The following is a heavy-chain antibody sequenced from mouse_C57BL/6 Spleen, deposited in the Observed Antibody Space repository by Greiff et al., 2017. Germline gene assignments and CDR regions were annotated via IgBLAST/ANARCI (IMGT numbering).Heavy chain of an antibody. CDR3: AIGEEGKRYFDV. J-gene: IGHJ1*03. CDR2: LHPSDSDT. V-gene: IGHV1-74*01. Sequence: QVQLQQPEAELVKPGASVKVSCKASGYTFTSYWMHWVKQRPGQGLEWIGRLHPSDSDTNYNQKFKGKATLTVDKSSSTAYMQLSSLTSEDAAVYYCAIGEEGKRYFDVWGTGTTVTVSS. D-gene: IGHD2-1*01. CDR1: GYTFTSYW.